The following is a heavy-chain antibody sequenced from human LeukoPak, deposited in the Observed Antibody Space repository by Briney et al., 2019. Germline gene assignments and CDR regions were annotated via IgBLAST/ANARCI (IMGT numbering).Heavy chain of an antibody. CDR2: ISGSGGST. CDR3: AKSPGVRFLEWNYDY. Sequence: GGSLRLSCAASGFTFSSYAMSWVRQAPGKGLEWVSAISGSGGSTYYADSVKGRFTISRDNSKNTLYLQMNSLRAEDTAVYYCAKSPGVRFLEWNYDYWGQGTLVTVSS. D-gene: IGHD3-3*01. J-gene: IGHJ4*02. CDR1: GFTFSSYA. V-gene: IGHV3-23*01.